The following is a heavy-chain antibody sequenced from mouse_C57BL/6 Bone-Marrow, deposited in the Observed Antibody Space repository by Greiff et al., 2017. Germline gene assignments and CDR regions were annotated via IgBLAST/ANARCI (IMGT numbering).Heavy chain of an antibody. V-gene: IGHV1-54*01. CDR3: ARGDYYSNYPYYFDY. Sequence: VQLQQSGAELVRPGTSVKVSCKASGYAFTNYLIEWVKQRPGQGLEWIGVINPGSGGTNYNEKFKGKATLTAAKSSSTAYMQLSSLTSEDSAVYFCARGDYYSNYPYYFDYWGQGTTLTVSS. CDR2: INPGSGGT. CDR1: GYAFTNYL. D-gene: IGHD2-5*01. J-gene: IGHJ2*01.